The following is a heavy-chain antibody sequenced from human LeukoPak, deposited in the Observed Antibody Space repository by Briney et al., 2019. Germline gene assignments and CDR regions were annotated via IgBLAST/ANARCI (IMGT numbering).Heavy chain of an antibody. V-gene: IGHV3-9*01. CDR2: ISWNSGSI. CDR1: GFTFDDYA. CDR3: ATTEGYFDL. Sequence: GRSLRLSCAASGFTFDDYAMHWVRQAPGKGLEWVSGISWNSGSIGYADSVKGRFTISRDNAKNSLYLQMNSLRAEDTALYYCATTEGYFDLWGRGTLVTVSS. J-gene: IGHJ2*01. D-gene: IGHD1-1*01.